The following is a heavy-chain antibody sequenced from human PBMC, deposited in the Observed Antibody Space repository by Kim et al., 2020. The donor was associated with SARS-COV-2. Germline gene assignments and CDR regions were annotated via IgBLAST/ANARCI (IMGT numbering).Heavy chain of an antibody. CDR1: GGSFSGYY. Sequence: SETLSLTCAVYGGSFSGYYWSWIRQPPGKGLEWIGEINHSGSTNYNPSLKSRVTISVDTSKNQFSLKLSSVTAADTAVYYCARGLGYCSGGSCYFLDYWGQGTLVTVSS. CDR3: ARGLGYCSGGSCYFLDY. D-gene: IGHD2-15*01. V-gene: IGHV4-34*01. J-gene: IGHJ4*02. CDR2: INHSGST.